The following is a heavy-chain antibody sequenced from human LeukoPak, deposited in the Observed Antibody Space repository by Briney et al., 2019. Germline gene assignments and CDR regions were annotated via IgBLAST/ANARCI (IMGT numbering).Heavy chain of an antibody. J-gene: IGHJ3*02. D-gene: IGHD1-14*01. CDR3: AKVKSGTTEAFDI. CDR2: ISGSGDNY. Sequence: PGGSLRLSCVASGFTFSRFAMTWVRQAPGKGLEWVSAISGSGDNYSYADSVKGRFTISRDNSKNTLYLQMNSLRAEDTAFYYCAKVKSGTTEAFDIWGQGTVVTVSS. CDR1: GFTFSRFA. V-gene: IGHV3-23*01.